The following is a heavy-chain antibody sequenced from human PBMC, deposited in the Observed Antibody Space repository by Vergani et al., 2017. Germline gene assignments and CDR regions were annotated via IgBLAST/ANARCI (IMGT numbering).Heavy chain of an antibody. CDR1: GGTFSSYA. V-gene: IGHV1-69*04. D-gene: IGHD1-26*01. J-gene: IGHJ3*02. CDR3: AREGLLGAPTDDDAFDI. Sequence: QVQLVQSGAEVKKPGSSVQVSCKASGGTFSSYAISWVRQAHGQGLEWMGRIIPILGIANYAQKFQGRVTITADKSTSTAYMEMSSLRSEDTAVYYCAREGLLGAPTDDDAFDIWGQGTRVTVSS. CDR2: IIPILGIA.